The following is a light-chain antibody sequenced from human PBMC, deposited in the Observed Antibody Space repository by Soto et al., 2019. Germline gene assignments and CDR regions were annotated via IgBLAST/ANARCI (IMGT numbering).Light chain of an antibody. CDR3: QHYNNGPPWT. CDR1: QSVSNN. J-gene: IGKJ1*01. CDR2: RSS. Sequence: EIVMTQSPAILSVSPGDRATLSCKTSQSVSNNLAWYQQKPGQPPRLLIYRSSTRSTGVPPRFSGSGSGTYFTLTFSGLQSEDFAVYFCQHYNNGPPWTFVQGTKVQIK. V-gene: IGKV3-15*01.